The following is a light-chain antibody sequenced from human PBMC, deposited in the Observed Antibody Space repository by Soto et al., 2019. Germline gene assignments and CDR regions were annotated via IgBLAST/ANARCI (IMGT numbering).Light chain of an antibody. J-gene: IGKJ1*01. CDR1: QSISSW. Sequence: DIQMTQSPSTLSASVGDRVTITCRASQSISSWLAWYQQKPGKAPKLLIYDASSLESGVPSRFSGSGSGTEFTLTISSLQPDDFATYYRQQYNSYWTFGQGTKVDNK. V-gene: IGKV1-5*01. CDR2: DAS. CDR3: QQYNSYWT.